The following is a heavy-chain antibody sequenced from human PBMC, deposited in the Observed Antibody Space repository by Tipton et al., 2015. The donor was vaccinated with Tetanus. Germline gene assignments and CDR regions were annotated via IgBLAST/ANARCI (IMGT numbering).Heavy chain of an antibody. D-gene: IGHD6-19*01. Sequence: LRLSCTVSGDSVSTGNFYWSWIRQPPGKGLEWIAFIHHSGLAFSKPSLKSRVSISIDTSQNQFSLRLTSVTAADTAVYYCAILPKHWLAPRGAPWGQGILVTVSS. CDR2: IHHSGLA. V-gene: IGHV4-30-4*01. J-gene: IGHJ5*02. CDR1: GDSVSTGNFY. CDR3: AILPKHWLAPRGAP.